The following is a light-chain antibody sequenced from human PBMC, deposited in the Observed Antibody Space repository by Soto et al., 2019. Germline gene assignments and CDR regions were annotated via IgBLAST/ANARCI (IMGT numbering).Light chain of an antibody. J-gene: IGKJ4*01. CDR3: QQYSNSPLT. CDR1: QGISNY. CDR2: GAS. V-gene: IGKV1-27*01. Sequence: EIQMTQSPSSLSASVGDRATISCRASQGISNYLAWYQQKPGKVPKLLIYGASTLQTGVPYRFSGSGSGTDFTLTISCLQSEDFAAYYCQQYSNSPLTFGGGTKVDI.